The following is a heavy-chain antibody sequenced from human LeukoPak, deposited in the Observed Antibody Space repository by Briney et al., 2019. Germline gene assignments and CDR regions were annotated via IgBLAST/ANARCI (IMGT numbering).Heavy chain of an antibody. CDR3: ARLFTRAWEYRYGMDV. J-gene: IGHJ6*02. D-gene: IGHD1-26*01. CDR1: GGSIRTDGSY. Sequence: SETLSLTCTVSGGSIRTDGSYWAWIRQPPGKGLEWIGSIYIDGITHYNSSLQSRVTLSVDTSKNHFSLRLTSVTAADTAVFYCARLFTRAWEYRYGMDVWGQGTAVTVSS. CDR2: IYIDGIT. V-gene: IGHV4-39*02.